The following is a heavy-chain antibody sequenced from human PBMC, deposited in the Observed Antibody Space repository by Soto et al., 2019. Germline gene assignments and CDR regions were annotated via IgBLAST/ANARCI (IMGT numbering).Heavy chain of an antibody. D-gene: IGHD1-20*01. CDR3: ARDGSEWDNWNDGGMRFDP. V-gene: IGHV1-18*01. CDR1: GYTFTSYG. J-gene: IGHJ5*02. CDR2: INAFNGNT. Sequence: QVQLVQSGAEVKKPGASVKVSCKASGYTFTSYGISWVRQAPGQGLEWMGWINAFNGNTNYAQKLQGRVNMTTDTSTSTAYMELRSRRSDDTAVYYCARDGSEWDNWNDGGMRFDPWGQGTLVTVSS.